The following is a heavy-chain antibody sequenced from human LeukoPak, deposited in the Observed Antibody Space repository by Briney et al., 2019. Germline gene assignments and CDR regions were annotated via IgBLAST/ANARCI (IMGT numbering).Heavy chain of an antibody. Sequence: SETLSLTCVVYGGSFSGYFWSWIRQPPGKGLEWIGEINHSGSTNYNPSLKSRVTISVDTSKNQFSLKLSSVTAADTAVYYCARSAVLMVYAPYLDYWGQGTLVTVSS. CDR1: GGSFSGYF. CDR3: ARSAVLMVYAPYLDY. D-gene: IGHD2-8*01. CDR2: INHSGST. J-gene: IGHJ4*02. V-gene: IGHV4-34*01.